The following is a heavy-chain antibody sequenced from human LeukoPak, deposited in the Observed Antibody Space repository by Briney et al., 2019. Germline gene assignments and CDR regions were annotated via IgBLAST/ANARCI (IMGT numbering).Heavy chain of an antibody. J-gene: IGHJ5*02. CDR3: AKDRRYCSSTSCSNWFDP. V-gene: IGHV3-23*01. D-gene: IGHD2-2*01. CDR2: ISGSGGST. CDR1: GFTFSSYA. Sequence: GGSLRLSCAASGFTFSSYAMSWVRQAPGKGLEWVSAISGSGGSTYYANSVKGRFTISRDNSKNTLYLQMNSLRAEDTAVYYCAKDRRYCSSTSCSNWFDPWGQGTLVTVSS.